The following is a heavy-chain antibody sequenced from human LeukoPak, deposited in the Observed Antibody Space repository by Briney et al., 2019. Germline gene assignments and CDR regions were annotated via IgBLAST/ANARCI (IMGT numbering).Heavy chain of an antibody. CDR2: ISSSSSYI. V-gene: IGHV3-21*01. CDR3: ARDGRHDAFDI. Sequence: GSLRLSCAASGFTFSSYSMNWVRQAPGKGLEWVSSISSSSSYIYYADSVKGRFTISRDNAKNSLYLQMNSLRAEDTAVYYCARDGRHDAFDIWGQGTMVTVSS. CDR1: GFTFSSYS. J-gene: IGHJ3*02. D-gene: IGHD1-26*01.